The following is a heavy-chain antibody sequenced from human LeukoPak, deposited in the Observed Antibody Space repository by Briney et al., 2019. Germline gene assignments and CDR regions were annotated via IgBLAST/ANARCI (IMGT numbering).Heavy chain of an antibody. CDR2: IYYSGST. D-gene: IGHD3-16*02. J-gene: IGHJ4*02. CDR1: GGSISSSSYY. Sequence: SETLSLTCTVSGGSISSSSYYWGWIRQPPGKGLEWIGSIYYSGSTYYNPSLKSRVTISVDTSKNQFSLKLSSVTAADTAAYYCARGVIGYYFDYWGQGTLVTVSS. CDR3: ARGVIGYYFDY. V-gene: IGHV4-39*07.